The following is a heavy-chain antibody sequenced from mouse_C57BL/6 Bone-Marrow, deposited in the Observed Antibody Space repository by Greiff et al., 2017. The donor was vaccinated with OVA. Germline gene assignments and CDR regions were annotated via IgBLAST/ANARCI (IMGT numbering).Heavy chain of an antibody. J-gene: IGHJ1*03. CDR2: IHPNSGST. V-gene: IGHV1-64*01. CDR3: ARGYYGSSYWYFDV. Sequence: QVQLQKPGAELVKPGASVKLSCKASGYTFTSYWMHWVKQRPGQGLEWIGMIHPNSGSTNYNEKFKSKATLTVDKSSSTAYMQLSSLTSEDSAVYYCARGYYGSSYWYFDVWGTGTTVTVSS. CDR1: GYTFTSYW. D-gene: IGHD1-1*01.